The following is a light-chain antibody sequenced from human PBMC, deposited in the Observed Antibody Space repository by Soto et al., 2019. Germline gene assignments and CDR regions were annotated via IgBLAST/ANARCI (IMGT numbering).Light chain of an antibody. Sequence: EIVLTQSPGTLSLSPGERATLSCRASQSVSSSYLAWYQQKPGQAPRLLIYGASSRATGIPDRFSGSGSGTDFTLTISRLEPEAFAVYYCQQYRSSPPLTFGGGTQVEIK. J-gene: IGKJ4*01. CDR1: QSVSSSY. V-gene: IGKV3-20*01. CDR2: GAS. CDR3: QQYRSSPPLT.